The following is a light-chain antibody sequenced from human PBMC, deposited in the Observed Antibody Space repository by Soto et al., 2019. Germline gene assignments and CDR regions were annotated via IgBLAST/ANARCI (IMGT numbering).Light chain of an antibody. CDR3: QQYGSSPLT. Sequence: EIVFKQSPGTLALSPGDRATLSCRASQTVSNNYLAWCQQKPGQAPRVIMYGASSRATGIPDRFSGSGSGTDFTLTISRLEPEDCAVDYCQQYGSSPLTFGGGTKVDIK. CDR2: GAS. J-gene: IGKJ4*01. V-gene: IGKV3-20*01. CDR1: QTVSNNY.